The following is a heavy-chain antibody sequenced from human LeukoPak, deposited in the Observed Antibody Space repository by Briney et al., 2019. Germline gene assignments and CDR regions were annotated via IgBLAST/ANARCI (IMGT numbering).Heavy chain of an antibody. CDR1: GFTFSDYN. CDR3: ARSPAKYYYDSSGYYTYYFDY. D-gene: IGHD3-22*01. Sequence: GGSLRLSCAASGFTFSDYNMNWVRQVPGKGLESVSYMSRSGDIIYYADSVKGRFTISRDNAKNSLYLQMNSLRAEDTAVYYCARSPAKYYYDSSGYYTYYFDYWGQGTLVTVSS. CDR2: MSRSGDII. V-gene: IGHV3-48*01. J-gene: IGHJ4*02.